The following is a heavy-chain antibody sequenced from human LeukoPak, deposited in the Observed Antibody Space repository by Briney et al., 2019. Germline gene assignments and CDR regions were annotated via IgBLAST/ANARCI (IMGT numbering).Heavy chain of an antibody. CDR3: AKDGLYYDGSEHVYYFDS. V-gene: IGHV3-23*01. D-gene: IGHD3-22*01. CDR1: EFTFSDYS. Sequence: PGGSLRLSCAASEFTFSDYSMAWVRQAPGKGLEWVSVINDLGGYTQYAASVKGRFTISRDNSKNTLYLQMNSLRAEDTALYYCAKDGLYYDGSEHVYYFDSWGQGTLVTVSS. J-gene: IGHJ4*02. CDR2: INDLGGYT.